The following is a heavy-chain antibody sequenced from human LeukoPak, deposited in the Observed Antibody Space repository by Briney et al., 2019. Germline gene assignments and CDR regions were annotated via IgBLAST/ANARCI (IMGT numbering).Heavy chain of an antibody. J-gene: IGHJ6*03. D-gene: IGHD4-17*01. Sequence: PSETLSLTCTVSGGSISSYYWSWIRQPPGKGLEWIGYIYYSGSTNYNPSLKSRVTISVDTSKNQFSLRLNPVTAADTAVYYCASTTVTTLPPTYYYYYYMDVWGKGTTVTVSS. CDR2: IYYSGST. CDR1: GGSISSYY. CDR3: ASTTVTTLPPTYYYYYYMDV. V-gene: IGHV4-59*01.